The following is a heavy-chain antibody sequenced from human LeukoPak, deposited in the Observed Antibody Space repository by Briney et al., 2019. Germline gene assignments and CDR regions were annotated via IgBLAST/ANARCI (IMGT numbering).Heavy chain of an antibody. J-gene: IGHJ5*02. V-gene: IGHV4-34*01. CDR2: INHSGST. Sequence: PSETLSLTCAVYGGSFSGYYWSWIRQPPGKGLEWIGEINHSGSTNYNPSLKSRVTISVDMSKNQFSLKLSSVTAADTAVYYCARGPNGLLWFGELYPWFDPWGQGTLVTVSS. CDR1: GGSFSGYY. CDR3: ARGPNGLLWFGELYPWFDP. D-gene: IGHD3-10*01.